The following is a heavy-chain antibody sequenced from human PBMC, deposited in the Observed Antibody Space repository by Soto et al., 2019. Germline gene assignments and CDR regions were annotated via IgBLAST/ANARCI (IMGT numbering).Heavy chain of an antibody. CDR3: ARVMVRGHNWFDP. CDR1: GGSISSGGYY. J-gene: IGHJ5*02. D-gene: IGHD3-10*01. CDR2: IYYSGST. V-gene: IGHV4-31*03. Sequence: SETLSLTCTVSGGSISSGGYYWSWIRQHPGKGLEWIGYIYYSGSTYYNPSLKSRVTISVDTSKNQFSLKLSSVTAADTAVYYCARVMVRGHNWFDPWGQGTLVTVSS.